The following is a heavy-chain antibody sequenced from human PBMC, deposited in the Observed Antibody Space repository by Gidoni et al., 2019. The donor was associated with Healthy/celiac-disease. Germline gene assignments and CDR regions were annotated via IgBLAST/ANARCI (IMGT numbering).Heavy chain of an antibody. CDR2: INHSGST. CDR3: ARERIAVAHYYGMDV. CDR1: GGSFSGYY. V-gene: IGHV4-34*01. Sequence: QVQLQQWGAGLLKPSETLSLTCAVYGGSFSGYYWSWIRQPPGKGLEWIGEINHSGSTNYNPSLKSRVTISVDTSKNQFSLKLSSVTAADTAVYYCARERIAVAHYYGMDVWGQGTTVTVSS. D-gene: IGHD6-19*01. J-gene: IGHJ6*02.